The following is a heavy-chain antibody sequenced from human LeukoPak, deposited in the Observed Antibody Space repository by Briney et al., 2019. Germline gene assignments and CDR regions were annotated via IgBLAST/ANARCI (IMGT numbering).Heavy chain of an antibody. J-gene: IGHJ5*02. D-gene: IGHD2-8*01. CDR1: GGSISSGGYY. CDR3: ARVYAQRNWFDP. CDR2: IYYSGST. V-gene: IGHV4-31*03. Sequence: SETLSLTCTVSGGSISSGGYYWSWIRQHPGKGLEWIGYIYYSGSTYYNPSLKSRVTISVDTSKNQFSLKLSSVTAADTAVYYCARVYAQRNWFDPWGQGTLVTVSS.